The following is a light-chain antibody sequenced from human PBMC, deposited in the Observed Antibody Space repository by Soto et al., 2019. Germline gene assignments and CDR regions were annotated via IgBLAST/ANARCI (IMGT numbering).Light chain of an antibody. Sequence: EILMTQSPATLSVSPGERATLSCRASQSVSHNLAWYQQKPGQAPRLLFYGASTRATGIPARFSGSGSGTDFTLTISSLQSEDFAVYYCQQSNNWPYTFGQGTNLEL. J-gene: IGKJ2*01. V-gene: IGKV3-15*01. CDR2: GAS. CDR3: QQSNNWPYT. CDR1: QSVSHN.